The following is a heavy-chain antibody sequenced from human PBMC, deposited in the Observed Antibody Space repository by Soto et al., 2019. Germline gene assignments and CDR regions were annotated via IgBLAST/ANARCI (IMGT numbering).Heavy chain of an antibody. CDR2: IYWDDDK. J-gene: IGHJ6*03. CDR3: AHIPGSGQLLYSYYYYMDV. Sequence: IFSKESGPTLVKPTQTLTLTCTFSGFSLTTSGEAVGWIRQPPGKALEWLALIYWDDDKRSSPSLKSRLTITKDTSKNQVVLTMTNMDPVDTATYYCAHIPGSGQLLYSYYYYMDVWGKGTTVTVSS. D-gene: IGHD3-10*01. CDR1: GFSLTTSGEA. V-gene: IGHV2-5*02.